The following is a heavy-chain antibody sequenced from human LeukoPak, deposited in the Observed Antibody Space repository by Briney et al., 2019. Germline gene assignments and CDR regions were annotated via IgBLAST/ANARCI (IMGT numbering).Heavy chain of an antibody. D-gene: IGHD3-9*01. CDR3: AKKRDNHDWLYYFDD. CDR2: ISGSAGAT. Sequence: GGSLRLSCAASGFTFNNYAMSWVRQAPGKGLEWVSAISGSAGATYYPDSVKGRFTISRDNSKNTPYLQMNSLRAEDTAVYYCAKKRDNHDWLYYFDDWGQGTQVTVSS. CDR1: GFTFNNYA. J-gene: IGHJ4*01. V-gene: IGHV3-23*01.